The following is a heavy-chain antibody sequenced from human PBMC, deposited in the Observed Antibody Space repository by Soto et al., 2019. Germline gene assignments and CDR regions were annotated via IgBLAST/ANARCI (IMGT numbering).Heavy chain of an antibody. D-gene: IGHD6-6*01. CDR2: ISAYNGNT. CDR3: ATSSGSAYWFDP. CDR1: GYTFTSYG. J-gene: IGHJ5*02. V-gene: IGHV1-18*01. Sequence: QVQRVQSGAEVKKPGASVKVSCKASGYTFTSYGISWVRQAPGQGLEWMGWISAYNGNTNYAQKLQGRVTMTPDTSTSTAYLELRSLRSDDTAVYYCATSSGSAYWFDPWGQGSLVTVSS.